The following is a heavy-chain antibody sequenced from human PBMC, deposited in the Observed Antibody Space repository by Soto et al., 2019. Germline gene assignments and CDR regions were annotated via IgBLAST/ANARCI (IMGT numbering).Heavy chain of an antibody. D-gene: IGHD6-13*01. CDR2: IYYSGST. V-gene: IGHV4-59*01. CDR3: ARASGYSSSWYGYWFDP. CDR1: GGSISSYY. Sequence: SETLSLTCTVSGGSISSYYWSWIRQPPGKGLEWIGYIYYSGSTNYNPSLKSRVTISVDTSKNQFSLKLSSVTAADTAVYYCARASGYSSSWYGYWFDPWCQGTLVTVS. J-gene: IGHJ5*02.